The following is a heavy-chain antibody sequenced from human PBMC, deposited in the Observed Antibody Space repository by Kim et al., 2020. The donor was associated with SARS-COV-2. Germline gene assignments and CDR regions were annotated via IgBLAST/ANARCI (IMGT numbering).Heavy chain of an antibody. CDR3: ARWGGEIAARSYYGMDV. CDR1: GFTFSSYA. V-gene: IGHV3-30-3*01. J-gene: IGHJ6*02. CDR2: ISYDGSNK. Sequence: GGSLRLSCAASGFTFSSYAMHWVRQAPGKGLEWVAVISYDGSNKYYADSVKGRFTISRDNSKNTLYLQMNSLRAEDTAVYYCARWGGEIAARSYYGMDVWGQGTTVTVSS. D-gene: IGHD6-6*01.